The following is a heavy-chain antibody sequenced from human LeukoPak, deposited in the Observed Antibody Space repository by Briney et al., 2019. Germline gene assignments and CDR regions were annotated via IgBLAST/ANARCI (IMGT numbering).Heavy chain of an antibody. Sequence: GASVKVSCKASGYTFTGHFMHWVRQAPGQGLEWMGWINPNSGGNNYVQKFQGRVTLTTDTSISTAYMELSRLRSDDTAVYYCARTEDIVVVPAANWFDPWGQGTLVTVSS. V-gene: IGHV1-2*02. D-gene: IGHD2-2*01. CDR2: INPNSGGN. CDR1: GYTFTGHF. CDR3: ARTEDIVVVPAANWFDP. J-gene: IGHJ5*02.